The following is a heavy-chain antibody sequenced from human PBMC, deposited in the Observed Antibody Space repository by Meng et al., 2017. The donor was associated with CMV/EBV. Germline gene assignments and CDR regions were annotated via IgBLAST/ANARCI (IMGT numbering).Heavy chain of an antibody. V-gene: IGHV1-69*05. D-gene: IGHD3-3*01. J-gene: IGHJ6*02. Sequence: SVPVSCQASVCTFRRYAISWVRQAPGQGREWMGGIIPIFGTANDAQKFQGRVTITTDESTSTAYMELSSLRSEDTAVYYCASSRITIFGVVIPRRYYGMDVWGQGTTVTVSS. CDR3: ASSRITIFGVVIPRRYYGMDV. CDR2: IIPIFGTA. CDR1: VCTFRRYA.